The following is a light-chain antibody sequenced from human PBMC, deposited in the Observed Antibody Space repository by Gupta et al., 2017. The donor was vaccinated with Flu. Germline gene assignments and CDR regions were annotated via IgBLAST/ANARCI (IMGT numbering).Light chain of an antibody. J-gene: IGKJ2*01. Sequence: DIVMTQSPLSLPVTPGEPAYISCRSSQSLLHSNGYNYLDWYLQKPGQSPQLLIYLGSNRASGVPDRFSGSGPGTDFTLKISRVEAEDVGVYYCMQALQTPPYTFGQGTKLEIK. CDR1: QSLLHSNGYNY. CDR2: LGS. CDR3: MQALQTPPYT. V-gene: IGKV2-28*01.